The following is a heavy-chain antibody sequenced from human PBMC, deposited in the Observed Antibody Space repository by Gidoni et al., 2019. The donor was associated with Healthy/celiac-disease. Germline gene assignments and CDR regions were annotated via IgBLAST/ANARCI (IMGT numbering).Heavy chain of an antibody. Sequence: QVQLQQWGAGLLKPSETLSLTCAVYGVSFSGYYWSWIRQPPGKGLEWIGEINHSGSTNYNPSLKSRVTISVDTSKNQFSLKLSSVTAADTAVYYCARGGSAHIVAGWFDPWGQGTLVTVSS. V-gene: IGHV4-34*01. CDR1: GVSFSGYY. J-gene: IGHJ5*02. CDR2: INHSGST. D-gene: IGHD2-21*01. CDR3: ARGGSAHIVAGWFDP.